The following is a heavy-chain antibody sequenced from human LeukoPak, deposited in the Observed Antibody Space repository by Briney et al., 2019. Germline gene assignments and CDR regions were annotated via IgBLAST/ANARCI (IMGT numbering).Heavy chain of an antibody. CDR2: ISGSGGST. J-gene: IGHJ4*02. Sequence: GVSLRLSCAASGFTFSSYAMSWVRQAPGKGLEWVSAISGSGGSTYYADSVKGRFTISRDNSKNTLYLQMNSLRAEDTAVYYCAKYTIFGVVIISFDYWGQGTLVTVSS. D-gene: IGHD3-3*01. CDR3: AKYTIFGVVIISFDY. CDR1: GFTFSSYA. V-gene: IGHV3-23*01.